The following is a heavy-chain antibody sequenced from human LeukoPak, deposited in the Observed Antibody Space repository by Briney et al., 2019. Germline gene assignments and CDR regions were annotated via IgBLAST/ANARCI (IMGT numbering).Heavy chain of an antibody. CDR3: ARVGYYGSGSALDY. CDR2: IRYDGSNK. V-gene: IGHV3-30*02. J-gene: IGHJ4*02. CDR1: GFTFSSYG. D-gene: IGHD3-10*01. Sequence: PGGSLRLSCAASGFTFSSYGMHWVRQAPGKGLEWVAFIRYDGSNKYYADSVKGRFTISRDNSKNTLYLQMNSLRAEDTAVYYCARVGYYGSGSALDYWGQGTLVTVSS.